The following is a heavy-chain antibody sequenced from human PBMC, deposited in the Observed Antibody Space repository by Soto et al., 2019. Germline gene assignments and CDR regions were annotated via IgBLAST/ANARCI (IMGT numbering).Heavy chain of an antibody. J-gene: IGHJ4*02. Sequence: QLQLQESGSGLVKPSQTLSLTCAVSGGSISSGGYSWSLIRQPPGKGLEWIGYIYHSGSTYYNTSLKSRVTISVDRSKNQFSLKLSSVTAADTAVYYCARAMTTVTTIDYWGQGTLVTVSS. V-gene: IGHV4-30-2*01. CDR2: IYHSGST. D-gene: IGHD4-17*01. CDR1: GGSISSGGYS. CDR3: ARAMTTVTTIDY.